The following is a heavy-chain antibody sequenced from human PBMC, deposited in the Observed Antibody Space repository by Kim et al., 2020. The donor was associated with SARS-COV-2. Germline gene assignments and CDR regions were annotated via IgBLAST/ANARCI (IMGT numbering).Heavy chain of an antibody. J-gene: IGHJ4*02. CDR3: ARERRIAVAETHFDY. Sequence: GGSLRLSCAASGFTVSSNYMSWVRRAPGKGLEWVSVIYSGGSTYYADSVKGRFTISRDNSKNTLYLQMNSLRAEDTAVYYCARERRIAVAETHFDYWGQGTLVTVSS. V-gene: IGHV3-53*01. D-gene: IGHD6-19*01. CDR2: IYSGGST. CDR1: GFTVSSNY.